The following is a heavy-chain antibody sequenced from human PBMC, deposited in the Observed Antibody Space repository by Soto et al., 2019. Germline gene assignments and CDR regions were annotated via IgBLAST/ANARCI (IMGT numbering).Heavy chain of an antibody. J-gene: IGHJ3*02. CDR2: IYYSGST. D-gene: IGHD3-3*01. CDR1: GGSISSRGYY. Sequence: QVQLQESGPGLVKPSQTLSLTCTVSGGSISSRGYYWSWIRQHPGKGLEWIGYIYYSGSTYYNPSLKGRVTISVDTSENQFSLKLSSVTAADTAVYYCARDSPYDFWSGYTNAFDIWGQGTMVTVSS. CDR3: ARDSPYDFWSGYTNAFDI. V-gene: IGHV4-31*03.